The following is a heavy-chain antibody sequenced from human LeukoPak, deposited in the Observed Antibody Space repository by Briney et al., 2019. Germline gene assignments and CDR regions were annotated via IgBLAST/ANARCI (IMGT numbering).Heavy chain of an antibody. Sequence: SETLSLTCTVSGGSISSYYWSWIRQPPGKGLEWIGYIYHSGSTYYNPSLKSRVTISVDRSKNQFSLKLSSVTAADTAVYYCARDIEYYDSSGFPTYYFDYWGQGTLVTVSS. CDR2: IYHSGST. CDR1: GGSISSYY. D-gene: IGHD3-22*01. V-gene: IGHV4-59*12. J-gene: IGHJ4*02. CDR3: ARDIEYYDSSGFPTYYFDY.